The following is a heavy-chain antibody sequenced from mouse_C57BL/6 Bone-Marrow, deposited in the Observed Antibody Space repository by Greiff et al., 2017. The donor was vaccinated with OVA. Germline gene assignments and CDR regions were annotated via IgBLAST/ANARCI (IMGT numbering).Heavy chain of an antibody. D-gene: IGHD2-5*01. CDR2: IHPSDSAT. J-gene: IGHJ3*01. CDR1: GYTFTSSW. Sequence: VQLQQPGAELVKPGASVKVSCKASGYTFTSSWMHWVKQRPGQGLEWIGRIHPSDSATNYNQKFKGKATLTVDKSSSTAYMQLSSLTSEDSAVYYGAAYSNYLAWFAYWGQGTLVTVSA. V-gene: IGHV1-74*01. CDR3: AAYSNYLAWFAY.